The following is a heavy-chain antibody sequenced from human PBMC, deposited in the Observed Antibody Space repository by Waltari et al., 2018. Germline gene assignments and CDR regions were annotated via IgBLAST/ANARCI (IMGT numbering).Heavy chain of an antibody. D-gene: IGHD6-6*01. Sequence: EVQLVESGGGLVKPGGSLRLSCAASGFTFSSYSMNWVLRAQGKRLEWAASISSSSIYIYYADSVKGRFTISRDNAKNSLYLQMNSLRAEDTAVYYCASFQLVPDHGRTNWGQGTLVTVSS. CDR2: ISSSSIYI. CDR1: GFTFSSYS. CDR3: ASFQLVPDHGRTN. J-gene: IGHJ4*02. V-gene: IGHV3-21*01.